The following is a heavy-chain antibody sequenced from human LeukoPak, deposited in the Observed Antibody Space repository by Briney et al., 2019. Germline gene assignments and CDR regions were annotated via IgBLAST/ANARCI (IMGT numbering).Heavy chain of an antibody. CDR1: GFTFSSYA. V-gene: IGHV3-23*01. Sequence: GGSLRLYCAASGFTFSSYAMSWVRQAQGKGLEWVSAISGSGGSTYYADSVKGRFTISRDNSKNTLYLQMNSLRAEDTAVYYCAKGLYSSSWGTFDYWGQGTLVTVSS. D-gene: IGHD6-13*01. CDR3: AKGLYSSSWGTFDY. J-gene: IGHJ4*02. CDR2: ISGSGGST.